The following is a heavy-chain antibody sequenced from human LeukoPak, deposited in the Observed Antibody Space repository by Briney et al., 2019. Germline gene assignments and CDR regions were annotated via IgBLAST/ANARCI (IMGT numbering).Heavy chain of an antibody. V-gene: IGHV4-59*08. D-gene: IGHD4-11*01. CDR1: AGSISSSY. CDR2: IYYSGST. CDR3: ARQGPLTTAVTTRTNPFDY. Sequence: SETLSLTCTASAGSISSSYWSWIRQPPGKGLEWIGYIYYSGSTNYNPSLKSRVTISVDTSKNQFSLELNSVTAADTAVYYCARQGPLTTAVTTRTNPFDYWGQGTLVTVSS. J-gene: IGHJ4*02.